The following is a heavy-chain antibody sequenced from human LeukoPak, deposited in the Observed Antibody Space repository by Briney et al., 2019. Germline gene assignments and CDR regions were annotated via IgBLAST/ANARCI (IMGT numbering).Heavy chain of an antibody. J-gene: IGHJ5*02. Sequence: TSETLSLTCTVSGGSISSYYWSWIRQPPGKGLEWIGYIYYGGSTNYNPSLKSRVTISVDTSKNQFSLKLSSVTAADTAVYYCARVYCSGGSCYASTWGQGTLVTVSS. CDR3: ARVYCSGGSCYAST. D-gene: IGHD2-15*01. CDR2: IYYGGST. V-gene: IGHV4-59*01. CDR1: GGSISSYY.